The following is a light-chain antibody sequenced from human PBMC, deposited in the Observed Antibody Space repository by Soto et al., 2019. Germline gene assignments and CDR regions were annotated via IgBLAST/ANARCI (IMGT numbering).Light chain of an antibody. CDR3: QQYGSSPPEYT. V-gene: IGKV3-20*01. J-gene: IGKJ2*01. Sequence: EIVLTQSPGTLSLSPGERATLSCRASQSVSSSYLAWYQQKPGQAPRLLIYGTSSRATGIPDRFSGSGSGTDFTLTIRRLEPEDFAVYYCQQYGSSPPEYTFGQGTKLEIK. CDR2: GTS. CDR1: QSVSSSY.